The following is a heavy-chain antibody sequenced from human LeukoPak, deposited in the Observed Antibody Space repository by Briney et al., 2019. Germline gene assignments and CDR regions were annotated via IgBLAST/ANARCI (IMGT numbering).Heavy chain of an antibody. CDR3: ARKGFVRRVDFDY. Sequence: PSQTLSLTCAGSGGSISSGGYYWSWIRQPPGKGLEWIGEINHSGSTNYNPSLKSRVTISVDTSKNQFSLKLSSVTAADTAVYYCARKGFVRRVDFDYWGQGTLVTVSS. CDR1: GGSISSGGYY. D-gene: IGHD2-15*01. V-gene: IGHV4-30-2*01. CDR2: INHSGST. J-gene: IGHJ4*02.